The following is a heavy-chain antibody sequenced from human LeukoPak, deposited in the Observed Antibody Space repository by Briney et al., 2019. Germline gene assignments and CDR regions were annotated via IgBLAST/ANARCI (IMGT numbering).Heavy chain of an antibody. CDR3: ATVLYGSNGFDY. V-gene: IGHV4-59*01. CDR2: FHHSRTN. CDR1: GCFLNSFY. D-gene: IGHD3-22*01. Sequence: KPSETLSPTCAVSGCFLNSFYWGWIRQPPRGGLEWIAFFHHSRTNNYIPSVKGRVTISFDTSKNHLSLDLRSVTAADTATYYCATVLYGSNGFDYWGRGTLVTVAA. J-gene: IGHJ4*02.